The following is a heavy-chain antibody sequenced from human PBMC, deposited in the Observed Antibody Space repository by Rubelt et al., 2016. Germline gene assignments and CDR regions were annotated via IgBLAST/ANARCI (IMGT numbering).Heavy chain of an antibody. CDR1: ELSVSNNY. J-gene: IGHJ3*02. Sequence: EVQLVESGGGLIQPGGSLRLSCAASELSVSNNYMSWIRQAPGKGLEWVSVIYAGGSIFYADSVKGRFTISRDNSRNTLSLQMDSLRAEDTAVYFCASVRKAVGDAFDIWGRGTLVTVSS. CDR2: IYAGGSI. CDR3: ASVRKAVGDAFDI. V-gene: IGHV3-53*01. D-gene: IGHD3-10*01.